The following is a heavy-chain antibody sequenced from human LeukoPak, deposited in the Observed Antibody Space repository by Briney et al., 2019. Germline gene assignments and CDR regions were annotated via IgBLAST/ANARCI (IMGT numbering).Heavy chain of an antibody. J-gene: IGHJ4*02. Sequence: GESLKISCKGSGYSFASYWIGWVRQMPGKGLEWMGIIYPDDSDTKYSPSFQGQVTISADKSINTAYLQWSSLKASDTAMYYCARHRRLSNFDYWGQGTLVAVSS. V-gene: IGHV5-51*01. CDR1: GYSFASYW. D-gene: IGHD6-6*01. CDR2: IYPDDSDT. CDR3: ARHRRLSNFDY.